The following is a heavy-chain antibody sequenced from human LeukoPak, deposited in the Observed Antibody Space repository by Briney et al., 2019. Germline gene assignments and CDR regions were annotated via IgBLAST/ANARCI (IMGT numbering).Heavy chain of an antibody. CDR1: GYSFTSYW. CDR2: IYPGDSDT. J-gene: IGHJ4*02. V-gene: IGHV5-51*01. CDR3: ARALIAAAGNAIDY. Sequence: GESLKISCKGSGYSFTSYWIGWVRQVPGKGLGWMGIIYPGDSDTRYSPSFQGQVTISADKSISTAYLQWSSLKASDTAMYYRARALIAAAGNAIDYWGQGTLVTVSS. D-gene: IGHD6-13*01.